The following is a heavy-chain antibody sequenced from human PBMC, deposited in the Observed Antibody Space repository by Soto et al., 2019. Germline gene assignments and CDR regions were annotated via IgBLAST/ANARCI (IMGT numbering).Heavy chain of an antibody. CDR3: ARHGVDYGDYASYYYYGMDV. Sequence: QLQLQESGPGQVKPSETLSLTCTVSGGSISSSTYYWGWIRQPPGKGLEWIGMIYFSGSPYYNPSLKSRGTISIDTSKNQFSLRLSSVTAADTAVYYCARHGVDYGDYASYYYYGMDVWGRGTTVTVSS. CDR2: IYFSGSP. J-gene: IGHJ6*02. D-gene: IGHD4-17*01. V-gene: IGHV4-39*01. CDR1: GGSISSSTYY.